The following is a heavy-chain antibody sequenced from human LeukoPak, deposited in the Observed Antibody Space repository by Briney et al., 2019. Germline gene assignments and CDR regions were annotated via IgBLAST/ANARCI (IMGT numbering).Heavy chain of an antibody. D-gene: IGHD3-16*02. CDR3: AKTNGYPNWFGP. Sequence: PGGSLRLSCAASGFTFSSYWMSWVRQAPGKGLEWVSTIQANGDGTYYADSVKGRFSISRDNSKNTLSLQMNSLRAEDTAVYYCAKTNGYPNWFGPWGQGTLVTVSS. V-gene: IGHV3-23*01. CDR2: IQANGDGT. J-gene: IGHJ5*02. CDR1: GFTFSSYW.